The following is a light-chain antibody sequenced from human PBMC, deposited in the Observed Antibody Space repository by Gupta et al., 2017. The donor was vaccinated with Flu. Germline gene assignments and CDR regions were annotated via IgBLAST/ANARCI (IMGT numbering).Light chain of an antibody. V-gene: IGLV6-57*01. Sequence: TTCSPTASSIAAGYQHYSQQHQHPSTTPVSLMCNDILPRAPGRFSCSSATSSNTASLPIFGLQTEDEADYYCRSSDTITSNYVFGGGTKLTVL. J-gene: IGLJ2*01. CDR1: ASSIAAGY. CDR3: RSSDTITSNYV. CDR2: MCN.